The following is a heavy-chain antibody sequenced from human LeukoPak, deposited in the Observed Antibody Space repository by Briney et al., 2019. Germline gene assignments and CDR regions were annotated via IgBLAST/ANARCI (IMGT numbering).Heavy chain of an antibody. CDR3: ARDSAYSSSWYFPDYYYYGMDV. D-gene: IGHD6-13*01. J-gene: IGHJ6*02. Sequence: GGSLRLSCAASGFTFSSYWMSWVRQAPGKGLEWVADIKQDGSEKYYVDSVKGRFTISRDNAKNSLYLQMNSLRAEDTAEYYCARDSAYSSSWYFPDYYYYGMDVWGQGTTVTVSS. V-gene: IGHV3-7*01. CDR1: GFTFSSYW. CDR2: IKQDGSEK.